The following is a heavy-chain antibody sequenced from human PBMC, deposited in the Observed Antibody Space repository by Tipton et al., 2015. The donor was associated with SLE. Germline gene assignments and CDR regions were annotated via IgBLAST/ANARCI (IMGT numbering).Heavy chain of an antibody. CDR3: ARGLVVDDYYFYYMDV. CDR1: GFTFSSYG. CDR2: ISYDGSNK. D-gene: IGHD2-2*01. V-gene: IGHV3-30*03. J-gene: IGHJ6*03. Sequence: SLRLSCAASGFTFSSYGMHWVRQAPGKGLEWVAVISYDGSNKYYADSVKGRFTISRDNSKNTLYLQMNSLRAEDTAVYYCARGLVVDDYYFYYMDVWGKGPTVTVSS.